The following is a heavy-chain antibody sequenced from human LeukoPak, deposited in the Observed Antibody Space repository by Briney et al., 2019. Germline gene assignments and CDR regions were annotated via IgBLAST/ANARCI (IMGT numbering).Heavy chain of an antibody. CDR1: GDSISSHY. V-gene: IGHV4-59*11. CDR3: VRRPDYFDY. CDR2: IHYGGTT. Sequence: SETLSLTCTVSGDSISSHYWSRIRQPPGKGLEWIAYIHYGGTTNYYPSLKSRVTISVDTSKNQFSLQLRSVTAADTAVYYCVRRPDYFDYWGRGILVTVSS. J-gene: IGHJ4*02.